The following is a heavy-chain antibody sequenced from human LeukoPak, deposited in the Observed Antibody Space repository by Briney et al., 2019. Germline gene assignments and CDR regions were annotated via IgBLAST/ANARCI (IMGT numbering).Heavy chain of an antibody. V-gene: IGHV4-4*02. D-gene: IGHD2-2*01. J-gene: IGHJ4*02. CDR2: IYHSGST. CDR1: GGSISSSNW. CDR3: ARRMRSSSTSCYDY. Sequence: SETLSLTCAVSGGSISSSNWWSWVRQPPGKGLEWIGEIYHSGSTNYNPSLKSRVTISVDTSKNQFSLKLSSVTAADTAVYYCARRMRSSSTSCYDYWGQGTLVTVSS.